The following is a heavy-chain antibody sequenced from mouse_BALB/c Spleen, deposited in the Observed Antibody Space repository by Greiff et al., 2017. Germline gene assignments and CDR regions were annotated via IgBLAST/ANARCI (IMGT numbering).Heavy chain of an antibody. CDR2: IYPSDSYT. D-gene: IGHD1-1*01. V-gene: IGHV1-69*02. CDR3: TRGGYGSSYDY. J-gene: IGHJ2*01. CDR1: GYTFTSYW. Sequence: QVQLQQPGAELVRPGASVKLSCKASGYTFTSYWINWVKQRPGQGLEWIGNIYPSDSYTNYNQKFKDKATLTVDKSSSTAYMQLSSPTSEDSAVYYCTRGGYGSSYDYWGQGTTLTVSS.